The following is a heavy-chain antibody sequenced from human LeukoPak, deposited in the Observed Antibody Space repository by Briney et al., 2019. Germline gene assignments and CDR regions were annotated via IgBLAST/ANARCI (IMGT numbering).Heavy chain of an antibody. J-gene: IGHJ4*02. Sequence: GSVKVSCKPSGYSFPRNGISWVRQAPGQGLEWMGWISANSGNTNYAQKFQDRVTLTTDTSTSTAYMELRSLRSDDTAVYYCARDVNYAFDYWGQGTLVTVSS. D-gene: IGHD3-16*01. CDR3: ARDVNYAFDY. V-gene: IGHV1-18*01. CDR2: ISANSGNT. CDR1: GYSFPRNG.